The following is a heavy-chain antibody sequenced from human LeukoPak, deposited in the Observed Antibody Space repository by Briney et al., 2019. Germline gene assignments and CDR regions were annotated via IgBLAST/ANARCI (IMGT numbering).Heavy chain of an antibody. V-gene: IGHV1-46*01. D-gene: IGHD3-10*01. CDR1: GYSFTIFY. Sequence: ASVKVSCKASGYSFTIFYMHWMRQAPGQGLEWMGIINPSGGRTRYAQKFQGRVTMTRDMSTSTVYMELSSLRAEDTAVYFCAKLNYYGSGSYGPFDNWGQGTLVTVSS. CDR3: AKLNYYGSGSYGPFDN. J-gene: IGHJ4*02. CDR2: INPSGGRT.